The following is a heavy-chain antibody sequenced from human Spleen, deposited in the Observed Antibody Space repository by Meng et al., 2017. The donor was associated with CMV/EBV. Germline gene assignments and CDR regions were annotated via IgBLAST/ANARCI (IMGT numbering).Heavy chain of an antibody. D-gene: IGHD6-6*01. Sequence: GESLKISCAASGFTFGDSTMHWVRQVPGKGLEWVSLITWDGVSTYYADSVEGRFTISRDNSRNSLYLQMNSLRTEDTALYYCAKDGRGSSGAYYFDYWGQGTLITVSS. CDR1: GFTFGDST. CDR3: AKDGRGSSGAYYFDY. CDR2: ITWDGVST. V-gene: IGHV3-43*01. J-gene: IGHJ4*02.